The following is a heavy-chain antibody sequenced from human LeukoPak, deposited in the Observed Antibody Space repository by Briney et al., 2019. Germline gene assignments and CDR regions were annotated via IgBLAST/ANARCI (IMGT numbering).Heavy chain of an antibody. CDR1: GGSISSSSYY. V-gene: IGHV4-39*07. J-gene: IGHJ4*02. CDR2: IYYSGST. CDR3: AKLKLRFFDY. D-gene: IGHD3-3*01. Sequence: SETLSLTCTVSGGSISSSSYYWGWIRQPPGKGLEWIGSIYYSGSTYYNPSLKSRVTISVDTSKNQFSLKLSSVTAADTAVYYCAKLKLRFFDYWGQGTLVTVSS.